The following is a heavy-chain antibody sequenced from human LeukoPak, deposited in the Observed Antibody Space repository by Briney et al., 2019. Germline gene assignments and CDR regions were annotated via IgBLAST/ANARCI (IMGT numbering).Heavy chain of an antibody. D-gene: IGHD1-26*01. J-gene: IGHJ4*02. Sequence: PSETLSLTCTVSGGSISSSSYYWGWIRQPPGKGLEWIGSIYYSGSTYYNPSLKSRVTISVDTSKNQFSLKLSSVTAADTAVYYCARGGEWDPFDYWGQGTLVTVSS. CDR3: ARGGEWDPFDY. CDR1: GGSISSSSYY. CDR2: IYYSGST. V-gene: IGHV4-39*07.